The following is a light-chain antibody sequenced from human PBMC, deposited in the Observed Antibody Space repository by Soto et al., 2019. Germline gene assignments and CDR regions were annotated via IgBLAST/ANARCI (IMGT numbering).Light chain of an antibody. CDR1: QRINKY. Sequence: DIQMTQSPSSLSASVGDSVTIPCRASQRINKYLNWYQQKPGHAPNLLIYAASSLQRGVPSRFSGSGSGTDFTLTINSLQPEDFATYYCQQTYIFPRTFGQGTKVEIK. CDR2: AAS. CDR3: QQTYIFPRT. J-gene: IGKJ1*01. V-gene: IGKV1-39*01.